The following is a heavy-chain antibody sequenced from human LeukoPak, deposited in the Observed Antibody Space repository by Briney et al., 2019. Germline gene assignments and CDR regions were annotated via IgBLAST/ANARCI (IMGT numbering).Heavy chain of an antibody. D-gene: IGHD4-11*01. CDR1: GFTFRSYA. CDR3: ARDPVGTTHAGDY. CDR2: ISYDGSDK. V-gene: IGHV3-30-3*01. Sequence: GGSLRLSCAASGFTFRSYAMHWVRQAPGKGLEWVAFISYDGSDKHYADSVKGRFTISRDNSKNTLYLEMNSLRADETAVYYCARDPVGTTHAGDYWGQGTLVTVSS. J-gene: IGHJ4*02.